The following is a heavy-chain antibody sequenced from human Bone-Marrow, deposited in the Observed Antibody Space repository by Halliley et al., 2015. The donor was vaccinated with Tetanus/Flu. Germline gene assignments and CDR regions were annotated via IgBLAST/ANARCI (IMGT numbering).Heavy chain of an antibody. CDR2: IKEDGSEK. V-gene: IGHV3-7*03. J-gene: IGHJ3*01. CDR3: TNEGGGAFDF. D-gene: IGHD2-8*01. Sequence: KGLEWVANIKEDGSEKHYLDSVKGRFTISRDNAKPSVYLEMNSLRVEDTAVYYCTNEGGGAFDFWGQGTMVTVSS.